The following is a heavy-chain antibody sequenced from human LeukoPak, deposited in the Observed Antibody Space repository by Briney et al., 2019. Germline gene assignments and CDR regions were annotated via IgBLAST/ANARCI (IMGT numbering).Heavy chain of an antibody. CDR3: ARVAQDYYGSGSYLYYYYYYYMDV. Sequence: TSETLSLTCTVSGGSISSYYWSWIRQPPGKGLEWIGYIYYSGSTNYNPSLKSRVTISVDTSKNQFSLKLSSVTAADTAVYYCARVAQDYYGSGSYLYYYYYYYMDVWGKGTTVTISS. D-gene: IGHD3-10*01. V-gene: IGHV4-59*01. CDR2: IYYSGST. J-gene: IGHJ6*03. CDR1: GGSISSYY.